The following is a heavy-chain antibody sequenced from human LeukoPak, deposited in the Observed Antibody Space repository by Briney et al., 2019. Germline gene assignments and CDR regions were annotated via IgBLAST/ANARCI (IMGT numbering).Heavy chain of an antibody. V-gene: IGHV1-2*02. CDR3: ARDHNWGPDY. CDR2: IHAGRGDT. D-gene: IGHD7-27*01. CDR1: GDAFTDHD. Sequence: ASVKGSCEAVGDAFTDHDFHCQRQGRGEGIEWMGWIHAGRGDTNIAQKFQGSVSLTRDMSISTGYMELSRLTSDDTALYYCARDHNWGPDYWGQGTLVSVSS. J-gene: IGHJ4*02.